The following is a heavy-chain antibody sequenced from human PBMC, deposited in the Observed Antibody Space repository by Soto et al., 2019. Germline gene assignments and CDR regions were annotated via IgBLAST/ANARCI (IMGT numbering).Heavy chain of an antibody. V-gene: IGHV3-53*01. CDR1: GLTVSRVY. CDR2: ISTGGSTFYT. Sequence: GGSLRLSCAVSGLTVSRVYMSWVRQASGKGLEWVSTISTGGSTFYTHYADSVKGRFTISRDNSKNTLYLQMNSLRVDDTYVYLCARGFFGLDVWGQGTAVTVSS. D-gene: IGHD3-10*01. J-gene: IGHJ6*02. CDR3: ARGFFGLDV.